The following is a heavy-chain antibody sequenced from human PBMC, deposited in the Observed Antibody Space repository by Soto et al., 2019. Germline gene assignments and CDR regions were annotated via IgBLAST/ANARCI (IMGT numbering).Heavy chain of an antibody. J-gene: IGHJ6*02. CDR1: GYTFTSYG. V-gene: IGHV1-18*04. D-gene: IGHD1-20*01. CDR3: ARDIKKLRIEAFRSYYYYGMDV. Sequence: ASVKVSCKASGYTFTSYGISWVRQAPGQGLEWMGWISAYNGNTNYAQKLQGRVTMTTDTSTSTAYMELRSLRSDDTAVYYCARDIKKLRIEAFRSYYYYGMDVWGQGTTVTVSS. CDR2: ISAYNGNT.